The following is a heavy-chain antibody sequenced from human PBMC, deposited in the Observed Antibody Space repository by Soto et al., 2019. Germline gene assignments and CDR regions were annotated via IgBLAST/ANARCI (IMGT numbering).Heavy chain of an antibody. V-gene: IGHV1-8*02. CDR3: ARMATFGSLNWFDP. Sequence: ASVKVSCKTSGYTFSDYDINWVRQATGQGLEWMGWMNPGSGDTGYAQKFQGRVTMTRDISIATAYMELSSLRSDDTAIYYCARMATFGSLNWFDPWGQGTLVTVSS. J-gene: IGHJ5*02. CDR1: GYTFSDYD. D-gene: IGHD3-16*01. CDR2: MNPGSGDT.